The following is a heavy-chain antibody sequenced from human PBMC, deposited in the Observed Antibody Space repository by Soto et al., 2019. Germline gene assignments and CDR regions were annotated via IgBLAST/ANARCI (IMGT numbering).Heavy chain of an antibody. D-gene: IGHD3-16*01. J-gene: IGHJ3*01. V-gene: IGHV1-18*01. Sequence: ASVKVSCKASGFRFSDYGFNWLSQAPGQGLEWMGWISAFNGNTETAQGLQDRVTMTTDSSTTTAHMDLTNLTTDDTAIYYCARSYYLADGYDVQGQGSMVTVSS. CDR1: GFRFSDYG. CDR3: ARSYYLADGYDV. CDR2: ISAFNGNT.